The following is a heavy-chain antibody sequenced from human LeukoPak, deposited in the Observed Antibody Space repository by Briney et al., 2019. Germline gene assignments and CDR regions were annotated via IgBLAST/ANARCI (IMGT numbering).Heavy chain of an antibody. J-gene: IGHJ3*02. V-gene: IGHV4-38-2*02. Sequence: SETLSLTCTVSGYSISSGYYWGWIRQPPGKGLEWIGSIYHSGSTYYNPSLMSRVTTSVDTSKNLFSLKLTSVTAADTAVYYCARAPWAYGNYVHAFDIWGQGTMVTVSS. CDR3: ARAPWAYGNYVHAFDI. CDR1: GYSISSGYY. D-gene: IGHD4-11*01. CDR2: IYHSGST.